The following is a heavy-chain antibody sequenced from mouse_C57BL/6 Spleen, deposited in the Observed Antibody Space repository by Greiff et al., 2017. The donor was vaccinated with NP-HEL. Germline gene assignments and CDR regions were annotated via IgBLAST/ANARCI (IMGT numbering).Heavy chain of an antibody. CDR1: GYTFTSYW. CDR2: IDPSDSYT. CDR3: ARGRPSNGDRYFEV. V-gene: IGHV1-50*01. Sequence: VQLQQPGAELVKPGASVKLSCKASGYTFTSYWMQWVKQRPGQGLEWIGEIDPSDSYTNYNQKFKGKAPLTVDQSSSTAYMQLSSLTSEDSAVYYYARGRPSNGDRYFEVWGTGTTVTVSS. D-gene: IGHD4-1*01. J-gene: IGHJ1*03.